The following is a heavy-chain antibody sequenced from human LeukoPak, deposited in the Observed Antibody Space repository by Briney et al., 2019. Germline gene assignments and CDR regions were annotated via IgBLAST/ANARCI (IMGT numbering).Heavy chain of an antibody. J-gene: IGHJ4*02. V-gene: IGHV4-59*01. Sequence: TSETLSLTCTVSGGSISSYYWNWIRQPPGKGLEWIGYIYYSGTTNYNPSLKSRVTISVDTSKNQFSLKLSSVTAADTAVYYCARGVYIAAAQYGYWGQGTLVTVSS. CDR1: GGSISSYY. D-gene: IGHD6-13*01. CDR3: ARGVYIAAAQYGY. CDR2: IYYSGTT.